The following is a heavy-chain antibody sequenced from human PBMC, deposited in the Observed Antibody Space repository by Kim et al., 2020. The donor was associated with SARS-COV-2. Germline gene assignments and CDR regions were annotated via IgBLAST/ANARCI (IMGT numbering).Heavy chain of an antibody. CDR1: GFTFSSYA. V-gene: IGHV3-64*01. Sequence: GGSLRLSCAASGFTFSSYAMHWVRQAPGKGLEYVSAISSNGGSTYYANSVKGRFTISRDNSKNTLYLQMGSLRAEDMAVYYCARESSNDFWSGFWPTLDYWGQGTLVTVSS. D-gene: IGHD3-3*01. CDR3: ARESSNDFWSGFWPTLDY. CDR2: ISSNGGST. J-gene: IGHJ4*02.